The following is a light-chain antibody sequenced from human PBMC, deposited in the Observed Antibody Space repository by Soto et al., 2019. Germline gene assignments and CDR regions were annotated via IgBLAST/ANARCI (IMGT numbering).Light chain of an antibody. J-gene: IGLJ2*01. CDR1: SSDVGEENY. V-gene: IGLV2-8*01. Sequence: QSALTQPPSASGSPGQSVTITCSGTSSDVGEENYVSWYQQHPGKVPKLILYEVSKRPSGVPDRFSGSRSGNTASLTVSGLQAEDEADYYCSSFAGSPVVFGAGTQLTVL. CDR2: EVS. CDR3: SSFAGSPVV.